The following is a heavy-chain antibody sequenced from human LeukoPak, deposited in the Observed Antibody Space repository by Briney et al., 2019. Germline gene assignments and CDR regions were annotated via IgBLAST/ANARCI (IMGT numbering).Heavy chain of an antibody. V-gene: IGHV4-38-2*02. CDR3: ARDLVFLKVGAFDI. CDR2: IYHSGST. D-gene: IGHD1-26*01. J-gene: IGHJ3*02. Sequence: SETLSLTCTVSGYSISSGYYWGWIRQPPGKGLEWIGSIYHSGSTYYNPSLKSRVTISVDTSKNQFSLKLSSVTAADTAVYYCARDLVFLKVGAFDIWGQGAMVTVSS. CDR1: GYSISSGYY.